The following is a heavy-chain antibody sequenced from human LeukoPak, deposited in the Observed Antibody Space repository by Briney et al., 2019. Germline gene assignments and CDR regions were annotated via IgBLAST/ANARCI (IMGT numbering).Heavy chain of an antibody. CDR3: GAQHSSYMDV. J-gene: IGHJ6*03. D-gene: IGHD2-2*01. Sequence: SVKVSWKASGGTFSRYAISWVRQGPGQGVSSMRSIIPIFPTAHYAQKFQGRVTITTDPSTSTAYMELSSLRSEDTAVYYCGAQHSSYMDVWGKGTTVTVSS. V-gene: IGHV1-69*05. CDR2: IIPIFPTA. CDR1: GGTFSRYA.